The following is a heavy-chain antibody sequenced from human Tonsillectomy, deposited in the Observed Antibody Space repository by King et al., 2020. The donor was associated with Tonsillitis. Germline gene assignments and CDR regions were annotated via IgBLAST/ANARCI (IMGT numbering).Heavy chain of an antibody. V-gene: IGHV4-39*02. CDR1: GGSISSSSYY. CDR3: ARDNEERYDFWSGYATKTFDY. D-gene: IGHD3-3*01. CDR2: IYYSGST. Sequence: QLQESGPGLVKPSETLSLTCTVSGGSISSSSYYWGWIRQPPGKGLEWIGSIYYSGSTYYNPSLKSRVTISVDTSKNQFSLKLSSVTAADTAVYYCARDNEERYDFWSGYATKTFDYWGQGTLVTVSS. J-gene: IGHJ4*02.